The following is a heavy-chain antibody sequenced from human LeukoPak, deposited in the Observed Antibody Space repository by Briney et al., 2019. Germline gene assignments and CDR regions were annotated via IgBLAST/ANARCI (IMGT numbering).Heavy chain of an antibody. CDR3: ASPIGYFDY. CDR1: GFTFSGYG. CDR2: IWYDGSKK. Sequence: GRSLRLSCAASGFTFSGYGMHWVRQAPGKGLEWVAIIWYDGSKKYHADSVKGRFTISRDNSKNTLYLQMNSLRAEDTAVYYCASPIGYFDYWGQGTLVTVSS. J-gene: IGHJ4*02. V-gene: IGHV3-33*01.